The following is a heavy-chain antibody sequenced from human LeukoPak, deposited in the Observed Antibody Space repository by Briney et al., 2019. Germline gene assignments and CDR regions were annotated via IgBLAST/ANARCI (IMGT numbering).Heavy chain of an antibody. D-gene: IGHD2-2*01. J-gene: IGHJ6*03. V-gene: IGHV1-69*05. CDR3: ATGNIGYCSSTSCYVHYYYYMDV. CDR2: IIPIFDTA. Sequence: SVKVSCKASGGTFSSYAISWVRQAPGQGLEWMGGIIPIFDTANYAQKFQGRVTITTDESTSTAYMELSSLRSEDTAVYYCATGNIGYCSSTSCYVHYYYYMDVWGKGTTVTVSS. CDR1: GGTFSSYA.